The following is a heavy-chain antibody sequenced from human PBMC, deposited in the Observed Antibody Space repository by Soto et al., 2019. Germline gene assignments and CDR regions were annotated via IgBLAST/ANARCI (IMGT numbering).Heavy chain of an antibody. CDR3: AKDQLGSGWYIPWFDP. D-gene: IGHD6-19*01. V-gene: IGHV3-23*01. CDR1: GFPFSSYA. CDR2: ISGSGGST. J-gene: IGHJ5*02. Sequence: SLRLSCAASGFPFSSYAMSWVRQAPGKGLEWVSAISGSGGSTYYADSVKGRFTISRDNSKNTLYLQMNSLRAEDTAVYYCAKDQLGSGWYIPWFDPWGQGTLVTVSS.